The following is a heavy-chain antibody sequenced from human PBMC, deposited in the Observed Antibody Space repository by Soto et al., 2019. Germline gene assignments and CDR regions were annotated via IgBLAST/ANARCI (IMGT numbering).Heavy chain of an antibody. CDR1: GGTFSTYG. CDR3: ARDEGAAATSGMDV. Sequence: QVQLVQSGAEVTKPGYSVKVSCKASGGTFSTYGINWVRQAPGQGLEWMGGIMPIFDTTNYAQKFQGKFTITVGESKRKVYMELSSVRAEDTAVYYCARDEGAAATSGMDVWGQGTTVTVSS. J-gene: IGHJ6*02. V-gene: IGHV1-69*01. D-gene: IGHD6-13*01. CDR2: IMPIFDTT.